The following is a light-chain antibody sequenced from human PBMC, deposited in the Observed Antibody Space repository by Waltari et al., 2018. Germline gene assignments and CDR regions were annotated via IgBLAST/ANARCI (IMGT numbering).Light chain of an antibody. CDR3: YSTDSSGLGV. V-gene: IGLV3-10*01. J-gene: IGLJ1*01. CDR2: EDN. CDR1: ALPKKY. Sequence: SDELTQPPSVSVSPGQTARITCSGDALPKKYAHWYQQKSGQAPVVVIYEDNKRPSEIPERFSGSSSGTMATLTISGAQVEDEADYYCYSTDSSGLGVFGTGTKVTAL.